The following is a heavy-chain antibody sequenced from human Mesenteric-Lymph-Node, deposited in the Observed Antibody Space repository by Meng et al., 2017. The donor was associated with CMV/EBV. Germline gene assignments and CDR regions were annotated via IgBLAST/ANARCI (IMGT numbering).Heavy chain of an antibody. Sequence: GGSLRLSCAASGFTFSTYWMTWVRQAPGKGLEWVANIKQDGSEKTYVDSVKGRLTISRDNAKNSLYLQMNSLRAEDTAIYFCARGYSTSLYFDYWGRGTLVTVSS. CDR2: IKQDGSEK. CDR1: GFTFSTYW. J-gene: IGHJ4*02. CDR3: ARGYSTSLYFDY. D-gene: IGHD6-13*01. V-gene: IGHV3-7*01.